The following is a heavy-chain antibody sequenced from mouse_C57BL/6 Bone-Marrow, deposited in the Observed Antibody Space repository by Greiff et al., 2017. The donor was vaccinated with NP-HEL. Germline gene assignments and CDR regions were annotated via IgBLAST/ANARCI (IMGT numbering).Heavy chain of an antibody. V-gene: IGHV5-9*01. CDR1: GFTFSSYT. Sequence: EVKLMESGGGLVKPGGSLKLSCAASGFTFSSYTMSWVRQTPEKRLEWVATISGGGGNTYYPDSVQGRFTISRDNAKNTLYLQMSSLRSEDTALYYCARLLWRGYYYAMDYWGQGTSVTVSS. J-gene: IGHJ4*01. CDR2: ISGGGGNT. D-gene: IGHD1-1*02. CDR3: ARLLWRGYYYAMDY.